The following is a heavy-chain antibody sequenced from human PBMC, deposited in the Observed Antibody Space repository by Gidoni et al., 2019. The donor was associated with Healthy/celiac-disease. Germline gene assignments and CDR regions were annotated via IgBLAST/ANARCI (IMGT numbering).Heavy chain of an antibody. D-gene: IGHD3-10*01. CDR2: IISSVSTI. V-gene: IGHV3-48*03. Sequence: EVQLVESGGGMVQPGGSVRLACADTGFNLSSYEMNWVRQAPGKGLEWVSYIISSVSTIFYAASVKGRFPISRDNAKNSLYLQMHSLRAEYTAVYYCAREMNFGGKSLSMDVWGQGTTVTVSS. J-gene: IGHJ6*02. CDR3: AREMNFGGKSLSMDV. CDR1: GFNLSSYE.